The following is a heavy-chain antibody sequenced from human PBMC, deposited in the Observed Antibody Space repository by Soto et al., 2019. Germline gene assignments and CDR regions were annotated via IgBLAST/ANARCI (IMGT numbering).Heavy chain of an antibody. V-gene: IGHV4-59*01. J-gene: IGHJ6*02. CDR1: GGSISSYY. CDR3: DV. CDR2: IYYSGST. Sequence: SETLSLTCTVSGGSISSYYWSWIRQPPGKGLEWIGYIYYSGSTNYNPSLKSRVTISVDTSKNQFSLKLSSATANYYYYYGMDVWGQGTTVTVSS.